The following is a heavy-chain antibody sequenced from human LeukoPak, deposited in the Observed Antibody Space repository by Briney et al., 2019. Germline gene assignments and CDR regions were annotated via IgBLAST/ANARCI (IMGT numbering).Heavy chain of an antibody. J-gene: IGHJ4*02. D-gene: IGHD2-21*02. CDR3: ARSLEVTYTFGY. CDR1: GYTFTSYY. V-gene: IGHV1-46*01. Sequence: ASVKVSCKASGYTFTSYYLHWVGQAPGQGLEWIGIIHPSGGSTSYAQKFQGRVTMTRDTSTSTVYMELSSLRSEDTAVYYCARSLEVTYTFGYWGQGTLVTVSS. CDR2: IHPSGGST.